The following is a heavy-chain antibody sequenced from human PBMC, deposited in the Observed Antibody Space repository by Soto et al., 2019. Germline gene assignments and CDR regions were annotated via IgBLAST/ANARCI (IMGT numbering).Heavy chain of an antibody. Sequence: SVKVSCKASGGTFSSYAISWVRQAPGQGLEWMGGIIPIFGTANYAQKFQGRVTITADESTSTAYMELSSLRSEDTAVYYCAVGGYYDSSGYYYYFDYWGQGTLVTVSS. CDR1: GGTFSSYA. CDR2: IIPIFGTA. V-gene: IGHV1-69*13. CDR3: AVGGYYDSSGYYYYFDY. J-gene: IGHJ4*02. D-gene: IGHD3-22*01.